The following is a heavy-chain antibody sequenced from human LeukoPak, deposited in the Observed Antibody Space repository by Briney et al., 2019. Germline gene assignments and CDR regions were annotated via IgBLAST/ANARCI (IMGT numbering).Heavy chain of an antibody. CDR1: GYIFTDYY. Sequence: RASVKVSCKASGYIFTDYYMHWVRQAPGQELGWMGRINPNSGGTNYAQKFQGRVTMTRDTPISTAYTELSSLRSEDTATYYCARAGYSSGWYAFDYWGQGTLVTVSS. CDR2: INPNSGGT. J-gene: IGHJ4*02. D-gene: IGHD6-19*01. V-gene: IGHV1/OR15-1*01. CDR3: ARAGYSSGWYAFDY.